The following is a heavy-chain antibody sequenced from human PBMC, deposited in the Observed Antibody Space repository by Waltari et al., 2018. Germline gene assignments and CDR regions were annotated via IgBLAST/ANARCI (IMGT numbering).Heavy chain of an antibody. J-gene: IGHJ6*02. CDR1: GYTFTGYY. D-gene: IGHD2-2*01. Sequence: QVQLVQSGAEVKKPGASVKVSCKASGYTFTGYYMHWVRQAPGQGLEGMGRINPNSGGTNYAQKFQGRVTMTSDTSISTAYMELSRLRSDDTAVYYCARVPDIFVGYGMDVWGQGTTVTVSS. V-gene: IGHV1-2*06. CDR3: ARVPDIFVGYGMDV. CDR2: INPNSGGT.